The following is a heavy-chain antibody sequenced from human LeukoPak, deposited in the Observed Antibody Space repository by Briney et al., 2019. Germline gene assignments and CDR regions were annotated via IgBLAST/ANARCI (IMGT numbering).Heavy chain of an antibody. V-gene: IGHV1-69*05. CDR3: ARDVHGDYGSGWFAP. CDR2: LMPLFGTA. Sequence: SVKVSCKTSGGTFNNSAISWVRQDPGQGLEWLGGLMPLFGTAGYAQKCQCRVTITRDESTRTVYLELTSLTSDDTAVYYCARDVHGDYGSGWFAPWGQGTLVSVSS. J-gene: IGHJ5*02. CDR1: GGTFNNSA. D-gene: IGHD4-17*01.